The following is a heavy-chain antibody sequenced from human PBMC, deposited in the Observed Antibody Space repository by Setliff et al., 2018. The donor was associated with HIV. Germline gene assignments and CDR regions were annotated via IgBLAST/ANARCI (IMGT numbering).Heavy chain of an antibody. CDR2: LYYSGST. CDR1: GASIRSYY. J-gene: IGHJ4*02. D-gene: IGHD3-10*01. CDR3: ARDRYAGEIDY. Sequence: SETLSLTCIVSGASIRSYYWAWIRQSPGRGLQYLGHLYYSGSTYFNPSLKSRVTLSIDTSKNQFSLKLSSVTAADTAVYYCARDRYAGEIDYWGQGTLVTVSS. V-gene: IGHV4-59*12.